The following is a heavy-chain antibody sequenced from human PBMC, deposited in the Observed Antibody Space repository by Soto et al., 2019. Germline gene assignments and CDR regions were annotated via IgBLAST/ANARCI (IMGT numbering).Heavy chain of an antibody. Sequence: ASVKVSCKASGYIFTSYGISWVRQAPGQGLEWMGWISAYNGNTNYAQKLQGRVTMTTDTSTSTAYMELRSLRSDDTAVYYCARENYDILTGYYMSDYWGQGTLVTVSS. CDR1: GYIFTSYG. CDR3: ARENYDILTGYYMSDY. J-gene: IGHJ4*02. V-gene: IGHV1-18*01. CDR2: ISAYNGNT. D-gene: IGHD3-9*01.